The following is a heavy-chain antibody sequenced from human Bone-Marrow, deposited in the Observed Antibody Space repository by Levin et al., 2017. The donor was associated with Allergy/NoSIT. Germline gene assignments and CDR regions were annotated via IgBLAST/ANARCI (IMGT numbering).Heavy chain of an antibody. V-gene: IGHV3-30-3*01. J-gene: IGHJ4*02. D-gene: IGHD3-3*01. CDR2: ISYDGSNK. CDR1: GFTFSSYA. Sequence: PGGSLRLSCAASGFTFSSYAMHWVRQAPGKGLEWVAVISYDGSNKYYADSVKGRFTISRDNSKNTLYLQMNSLRAEDTAVYYCARPVLRFLEWLFSYFDYWGQGTLVTVSS. CDR3: ARPVLRFLEWLFSYFDY.